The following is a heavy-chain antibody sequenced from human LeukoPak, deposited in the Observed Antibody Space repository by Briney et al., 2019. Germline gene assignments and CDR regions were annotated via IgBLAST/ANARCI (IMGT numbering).Heavy chain of an antibody. Sequence: SETLSLTCTVSGGSISSYYWSWIRQPAGKGLEWIGRIYTSGSTNYNPSLKSRVTMSVDTSKNQFSLKLSSVTAADTAVYYCARDKDYDFWSGSQTAFDIWGQGTMVTVSS. D-gene: IGHD3-3*01. CDR3: ARDKDYDFWSGSQTAFDI. CDR1: GGSISSYY. J-gene: IGHJ3*02. CDR2: IYTSGST. V-gene: IGHV4-4*07.